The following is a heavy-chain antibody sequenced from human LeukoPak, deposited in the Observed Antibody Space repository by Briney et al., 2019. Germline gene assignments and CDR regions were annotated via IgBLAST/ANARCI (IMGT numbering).Heavy chain of an antibody. CDR1: EYTFTGYY. J-gene: IGHJ6*03. V-gene: IGHV1-2*02. D-gene: IGHD3-3*01. Sequence: ASVKVSCKASEYTFTGYYMHWVRQAPGQGLEWMGWINPNSGGTNYAQKFQGRVTMTRDTSISTAYMELSRLRSDDTAVYYCARPITIFPYYMDVWGKGTTVTVSS. CDR2: INPNSGGT. CDR3: ARPITIFPYYMDV.